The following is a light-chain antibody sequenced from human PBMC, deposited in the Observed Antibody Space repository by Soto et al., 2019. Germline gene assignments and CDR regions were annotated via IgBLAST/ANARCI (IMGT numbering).Light chain of an antibody. CDR1: SSDVGGYDF. CDR3: CSYTSSDTYV. CDR2: DVS. V-gene: IGLV2-14*01. Sequence: QSVLTQPASVSGSPGQSITISCTGTSSDVGGYDFVSWYQQHPGKAPKVVIYDVSNRPSGVSNRFSGSKSGNTASLTISGLQAEDEADYYCCSYTSSDTYVFGTGTKLTVL. J-gene: IGLJ1*01.